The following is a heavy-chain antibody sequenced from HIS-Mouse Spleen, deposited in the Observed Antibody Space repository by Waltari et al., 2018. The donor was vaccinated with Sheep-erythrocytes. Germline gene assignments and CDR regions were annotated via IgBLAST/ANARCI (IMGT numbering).Heavy chain of an antibody. J-gene: IGHJ4*02. CDR2: IYYSGRT. CDR1: GGSISSSSYY. D-gene: IGHD6-19*01. CDR3: ARRGSGWYFDY. Sequence: QLQLQESGPGLVKPSETLSLTCTVSGGSISSSSYYWGWIRQPPGKGLEWIGSIYYSGRTYYNPSLKSRVTISVDTSKNQFSLKLSSVTAADTAVYYCARRGSGWYFDYWGQGTLVTVSS. V-gene: IGHV4-39*01.